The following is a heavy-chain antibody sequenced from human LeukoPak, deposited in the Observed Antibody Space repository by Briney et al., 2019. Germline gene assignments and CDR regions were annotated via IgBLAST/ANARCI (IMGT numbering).Heavy chain of an antibody. V-gene: IGHV3-21*01. CDR1: GFTFNSCW. J-gene: IGHJ4*02. CDR2: ISSSSSYI. D-gene: IGHD1-26*01. Sequence: GGSLRLSCVVSGFTFNSCWMNWVRQAPGKGLEWVSSISSSSSYIYYADSVKGRFTISRDNAKNSLYLQMNSLRAEDTAVYYCATEWELPNPFDYWGQGTLVTVSS. CDR3: ATEWELPNPFDY.